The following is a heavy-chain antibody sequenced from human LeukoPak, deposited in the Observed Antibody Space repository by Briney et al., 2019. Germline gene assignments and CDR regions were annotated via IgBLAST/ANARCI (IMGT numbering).Heavy chain of an antibody. Sequence: GASVKVSCKASGGTFSSYAISWVRQAPGQGLEWMGGIIPIFGTANYAQKFQGRVTITADESTSTAYMELSSLRSEDTAVYYCARCSGGSCYYYYYGMDVWGQGTTVTVSS. CDR3: ARCSGGSCYYYYYGMDV. CDR1: GGTFSSYA. V-gene: IGHV1-69*13. CDR2: IIPIFGTA. D-gene: IGHD2-15*01. J-gene: IGHJ6*02.